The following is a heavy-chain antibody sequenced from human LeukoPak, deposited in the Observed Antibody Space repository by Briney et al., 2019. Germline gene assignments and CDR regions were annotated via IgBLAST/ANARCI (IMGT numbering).Heavy chain of an antibody. J-gene: IGHJ4*02. CDR3: ARGKPYYDYVWGSPTLRY. V-gene: IGHV3-30*03. CDR2: ISYDGSNK. Sequence: PGGSLRLSCAAFGFTFSSYGMHWVRQAPGKGLEWVAVISYDGSNKYYADSVKGRFTISRDNSKNTLYLQMNSLRAEDTAVYYCARGKPYYDYVWGSPTLRYWGQGTLVTVSS. CDR1: GFTFSSYG. D-gene: IGHD3-16*01.